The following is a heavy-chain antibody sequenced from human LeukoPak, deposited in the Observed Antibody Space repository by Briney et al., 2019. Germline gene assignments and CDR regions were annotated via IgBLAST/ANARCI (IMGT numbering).Heavy chain of an antibody. CDR2: ISGSGDTT. V-gene: IGHV3-23*01. D-gene: IGHD3-22*01. J-gene: IGHJ3*02. CDR1: GFTFRSYA. CDR3: AKSITMIVVVVGNAFDI. Sequence: GGSLRLSCAASGFTFRSYAMNWVRQAPGKGLEWVSVISGSGDTTNYADSVKGRFTISRDNSKNTLYLQMNSLRAEDTAVYYCAKSITMIVVVVGNAFDIWGLGTMVTVSS.